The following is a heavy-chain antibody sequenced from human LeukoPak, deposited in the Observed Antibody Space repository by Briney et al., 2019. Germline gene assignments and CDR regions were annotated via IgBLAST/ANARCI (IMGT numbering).Heavy chain of an antibody. V-gene: IGHV4-34*01. CDR3: AIRRLKGVGFDP. D-gene: IGHD3-16*01. J-gene: IGHJ5*02. CDR2: INHSGST. CDR1: GGSISSYY. Sequence: SETLSLTCTVSGGSISSYYWSWIRQPPGKGLEWIGEINHSGSTNYNPSLKSRVTISVDTSKNQFSLKLSSVTAADTAVYYCAIRRLKGVGFDPWGQGTLVTVSS.